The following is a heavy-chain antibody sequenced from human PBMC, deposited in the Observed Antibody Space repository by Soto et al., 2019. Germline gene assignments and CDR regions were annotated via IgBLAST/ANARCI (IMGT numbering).Heavy chain of an antibody. D-gene: IGHD2-2*01. CDR1: GFTFSSYA. J-gene: IGHJ5*01. CDR2: ISYDGSNK. Sequence: GGSLRLSCAASGFTFSSYAMHWVRQAPGKGLEWVAVISYDGSNKYYADSVKGRFTISRDNSKNTLYLQMNSLRAEDTAVYYCARGRDIVVVPASMDNWFDSWGQGTLVTVSS. V-gene: IGHV3-30-3*01. CDR3: ARGRDIVVVPASMDNWFDS.